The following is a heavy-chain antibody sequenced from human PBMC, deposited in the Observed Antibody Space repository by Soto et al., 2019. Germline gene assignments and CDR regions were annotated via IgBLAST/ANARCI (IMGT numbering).Heavy chain of an antibody. CDR3: ARADRTLVTTYGLDV. CDR1: GGSFSGFF. J-gene: IGHJ6*02. V-gene: IGHV4-34*01. Sequence: SLSLTCAVSGGSFSGFFCTWVRQPLGEDLEWIGEINHSGTTNFNPSLRSRPTISLDSSQKHFSLKLTSMTAADAAVYYCARADRTLVTTYGLDVWGQGTTVTVSS. CDR2: INHSGTT. D-gene: IGHD2-21*02.